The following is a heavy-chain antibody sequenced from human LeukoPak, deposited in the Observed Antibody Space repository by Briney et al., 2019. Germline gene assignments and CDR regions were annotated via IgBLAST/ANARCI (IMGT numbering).Heavy chain of an antibody. CDR2: INQGGSEK. V-gene: IGHV3-7*05. Sequence: PGGSLRLSCAASGFSFSTYWMTWVRQAPGKGLEWVANINQGGSEKSHVDSVKGRFTISRGNAEKSLYLQMNSLTAEDTAVYYCVRGSSGTVVRGVSWAWFDPWGQGTLVTVSS. CDR1: GFSFSTYW. CDR3: VRGSSGTVVRGVSWAWFDP. J-gene: IGHJ5*02. D-gene: IGHD3-10*01.